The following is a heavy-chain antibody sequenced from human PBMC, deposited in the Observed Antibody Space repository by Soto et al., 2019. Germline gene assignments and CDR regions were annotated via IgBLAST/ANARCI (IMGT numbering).Heavy chain of an antibody. CDR3: TDASNGYGDYVGQ. J-gene: IGHJ4*02. Sequence: EVQLVESGGGLVQSGGSLKLSCAASGFTFSGSAMHWVRQASGKGLEWIGRIRSKANSYATVYAASLEGRFTISRDDSKNTAYLQMNSLKTEDTAVYYCTDASNGYGDYVGQWGQGTLVTVSS. D-gene: IGHD4-17*01. CDR2: IRSKANSYAT. V-gene: IGHV3-73*02. CDR1: GFTFSGSA.